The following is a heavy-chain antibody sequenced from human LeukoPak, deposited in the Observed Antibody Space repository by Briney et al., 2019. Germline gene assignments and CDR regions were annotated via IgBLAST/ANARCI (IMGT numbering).Heavy chain of an antibody. Sequence: ASVKVSCKASGYTFTGYYMHWVRQAPGQGLEWMGWISAYTGNTNYAQKLQGRVTMTTDTSTSTAYMELRSLISDDTAVYYCARDEPAISGESAFDIWGQGTMVTVSS. CDR2: ISAYTGNT. V-gene: IGHV1-18*04. CDR1: GYTFTGYY. J-gene: IGHJ3*02. CDR3: ARDEPAISGESAFDI. D-gene: IGHD7-27*01.